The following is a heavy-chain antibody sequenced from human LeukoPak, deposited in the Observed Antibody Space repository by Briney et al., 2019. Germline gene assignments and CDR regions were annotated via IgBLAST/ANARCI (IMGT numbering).Heavy chain of an antibody. V-gene: IGHV3-23*01. CDR3: AKPISGGLAVTADWFHP. D-gene: IGHD6-19*01. CDR1: GFAFSVYA. Sequence: AGSLRLSCTASGFAFSVYAMSWLRQPPGKGLEWVSTINANSGTTSYAASVRGRFTISRDNSKNTLYLQLNTLRADDTATYYCAKPISGGLAVTADWFHPWGQGTLVVVPS. J-gene: IGHJ5*01. CDR2: INANSGTT.